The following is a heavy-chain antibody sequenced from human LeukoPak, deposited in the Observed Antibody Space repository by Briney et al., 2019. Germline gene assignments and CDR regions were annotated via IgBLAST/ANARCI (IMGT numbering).Heavy chain of an antibody. J-gene: IGHJ6*03. V-gene: IGHV3-23*01. CDR3: ARDPLTPYDYYMDV. Sequence: PGGSLRLSCAASGFTFSSYAMSWVRQAPGKGLEWVSAISGSGGSTYYADSVKGRFTISRDNAKNSLYLQLNSLRVEDTAVYYCARDPLTPYDYYMDVWGKGTTVTVSS. CDR2: ISGSGGST. CDR1: GFTFSSYA. D-gene: IGHD3-9*01.